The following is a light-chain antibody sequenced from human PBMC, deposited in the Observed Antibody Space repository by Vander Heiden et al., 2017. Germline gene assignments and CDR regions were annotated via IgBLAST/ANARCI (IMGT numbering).Light chain of an antibody. Sequence: QTALTQPASVSGSPGQSITISCTGTRSDVGGYSYVSWYQQHPGKAPKLIIFEVKNRPSGVSERFSGSKSGNTASLRISGLEPEDEGDYYCSSYTNTNAPYVAFGGGTRLTVL. V-gene: IGLV2-14*03. J-gene: IGLJ2*01. CDR3: SSYTNTNAPYVA. CDR2: EVK. CDR1: RSDVGGYSY.